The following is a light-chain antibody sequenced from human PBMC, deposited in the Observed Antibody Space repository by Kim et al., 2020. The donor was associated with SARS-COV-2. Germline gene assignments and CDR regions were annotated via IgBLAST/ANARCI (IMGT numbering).Light chain of an antibody. V-gene: IGKV1-9*01. J-gene: IGKJ5*01. CDR2: AAS. CDR3: QYLKSYPLT. CDR1: QDIDNY. Sequence: ASVGDSVTITCRATQDIDNYVAWYQQKPGKAPNLLISAASTLQSGVPSRFSGSGSGTDFALTINSLQPEDFATYYCQYLKSYPLTFGQGTRLEIK.